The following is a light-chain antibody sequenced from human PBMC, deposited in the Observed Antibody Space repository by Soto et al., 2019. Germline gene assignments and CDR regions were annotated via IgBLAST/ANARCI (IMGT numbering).Light chain of an antibody. V-gene: IGKV3-20*01. Sequence: EIVLTQSPSTLSLSPGERATLSCRASQSVSSSYLAWYQQKPGQAPRLLIYAASSRATGIPDRFSGSGSGTDFPLTISRLEPEDFAGYYWQQYGSSRTVGQGTKVEIK. CDR2: AAS. CDR3: QQYGSSRT. J-gene: IGKJ1*01. CDR1: QSVSSSY.